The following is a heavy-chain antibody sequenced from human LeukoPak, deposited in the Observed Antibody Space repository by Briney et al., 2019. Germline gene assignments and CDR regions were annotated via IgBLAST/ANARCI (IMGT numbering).Heavy chain of an antibody. Sequence: PSETLSLTCTVSGGSISSYYWSWIRQPPGKGLEWIGYIYYSGSTNYNPSLKSRVTISVDTSKNQFSLKLSSVTAADTAVYYCARVLNFWSGYGVDYWGQGTLVTVSS. V-gene: IGHV4-59*01. CDR2: IYYSGST. J-gene: IGHJ4*02. CDR1: GGSISSYY. CDR3: ARVLNFWSGYGVDY. D-gene: IGHD3-3*01.